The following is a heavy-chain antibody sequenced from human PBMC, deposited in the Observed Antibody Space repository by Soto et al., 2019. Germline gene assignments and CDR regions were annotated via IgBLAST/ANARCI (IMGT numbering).Heavy chain of an antibody. CDR3: ATRITVFGLLISPFDP. Sequence: VGSLRLSCATSGFTFSSYGMHWVRQAPGKGLEWVAVIWYDGSNKYYADSVNGRFTISRDNSKNTLSLQMNSLRTDDTAVYYCATRITVFGLLISPFDPWGQGTQVTVSS. V-gene: IGHV3-33*01. J-gene: IGHJ5*02. CDR1: GFTFSSYG. D-gene: IGHD3-3*01. CDR2: IWYDGSNK.